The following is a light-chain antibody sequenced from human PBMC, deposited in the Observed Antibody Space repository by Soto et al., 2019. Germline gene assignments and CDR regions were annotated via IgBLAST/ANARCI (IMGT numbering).Light chain of an antibody. J-gene: IGKJ4*01. V-gene: IGKV3-15*01. CDR1: QSVRDN. CDR2: DAS. CDR3: QQYNKWPPLT. Sequence: EIVMTQSPATLSVSPGERATLSCRASQSVRDNLAWYQKKPGQAPRLLIYDASTRATGIPARFSGSGSGTEFTLTTSSLLSEDFAVYYCQQYNKWPPLTFGGGTKVEIK.